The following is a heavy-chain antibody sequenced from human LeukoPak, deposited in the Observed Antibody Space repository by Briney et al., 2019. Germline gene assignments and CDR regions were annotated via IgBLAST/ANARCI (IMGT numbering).Heavy chain of an antibody. V-gene: IGHV3-21*04. J-gene: IGHJ4*02. CDR2: ISSSSSYI. CDR3: AKDRSMGTNRDFDY. CDR1: GFTFSSYS. D-gene: IGHD7-27*01. Sequence: GGSLRLSCAASGFTFSSYSMNWVRQAPGKGLEWVSSISSSSSYIYYADSVKGRFTISRDNAKNSLYLQMNSLRAEDTAVYYCAKDRSMGTNRDFDYWGQGTLVTVSS.